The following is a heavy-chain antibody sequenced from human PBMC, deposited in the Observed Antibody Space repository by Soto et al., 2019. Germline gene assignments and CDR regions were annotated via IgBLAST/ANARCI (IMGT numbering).Heavy chain of an antibody. V-gene: IGHV4-4*02. CDR1: GGSSSSSNW. CDR3: ARDSASSGVFT. Sequence: QVQLQESGPGLVKPSGTLSLTCAVTGGSSSSSNWWTWVRQPPGEGLEWVGEISRSGTTNYKPSLKSRVSISVDKSRNEFSLYLGSVTSADTAMYYFARDSASSGVFTWGQGTMVTVSS. CDR2: ISRSGTT. D-gene: IGHD6-25*01. J-gene: IGHJ3*01.